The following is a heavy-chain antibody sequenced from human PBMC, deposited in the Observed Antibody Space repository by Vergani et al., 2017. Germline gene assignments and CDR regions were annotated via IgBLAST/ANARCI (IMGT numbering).Heavy chain of an antibody. CDR2: MDYNGRA. J-gene: IGHJ4*02. CDR1: GGSFFNSSYC. CDR3: SRHVTHDYYNDSDYFVY. Sequence: QLQLQESGPGLVKPSGTLSLTCSVPGGSFFNSSYCWGWIRQPPGKGLEWIGSMDYNGRAYYTPSLRRRVAISIETSKMQFSMKLYSMTAADTAINYGSRHVTHDYYNDSDYFVYLGRGTIVTVAS. V-gene: IGHV4-39*01. D-gene: IGHD3-22*01.